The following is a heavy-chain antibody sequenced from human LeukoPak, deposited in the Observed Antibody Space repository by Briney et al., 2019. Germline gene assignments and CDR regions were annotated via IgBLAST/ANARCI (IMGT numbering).Heavy chain of an antibody. CDR3: ARGRAAAD. CDR2: MSPGTANT. Sequence: GASVKVSCKASGYTFTYNDINWVRQATGQGLEWMGWMSPGTANTGYSQKFQGRLAMTADTSINTAYMELSGLTSEDTAVYYCARGRAAADWGQGTLVTVSS. V-gene: IGHV1-8*01. D-gene: IGHD2-15*01. CDR1: GYTFTYND. J-gene: IGHJ4*02.